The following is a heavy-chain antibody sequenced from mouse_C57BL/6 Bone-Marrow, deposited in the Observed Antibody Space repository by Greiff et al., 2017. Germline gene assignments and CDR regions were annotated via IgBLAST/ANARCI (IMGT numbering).Heavy chain of an antibody. CDR1: GYTFTSYW. CDR2: IYPSDCET. V-gene: IGHV1-52*01. D-gene: IGHD1-1*01. Sequence: QFQLQHPVAELVRPGSSVKLSCKASGYTFTSYWMLWVTQRPIQGLEWIGNIYPSDCETHYNQKFKDKAKVTVDKSSSTSYMQLRSLTSEDSEVYYCASMRFNTVVAHWYFDVWGTGTTVTVSS. J-gene: IGHJ1*03. CDR3: ASMRFNTVVAHWYFDV.